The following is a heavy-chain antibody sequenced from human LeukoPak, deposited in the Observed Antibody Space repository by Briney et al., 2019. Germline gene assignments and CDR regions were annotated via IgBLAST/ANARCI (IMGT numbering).Heavy chain of an antibody. CDR3: ARRIFLSLRYASVFDY. J-gene: IGHJ4*02. CDR1: GGSMSSSPYY. Sequence: SETLSLTCTVSGGSMSSSPYYWGWIRQPPGKGLEWIGNIYYSGSTYYNPSLKSRVTISVDTSKNQFSLKLSSVTAADTAVYYYARRIFLSLRYASVFDYWGQGTLVTVSS. D-gene: IGHD3-10*01. V-gene: IGHV4-39*01. CDR2: IYYSGST.